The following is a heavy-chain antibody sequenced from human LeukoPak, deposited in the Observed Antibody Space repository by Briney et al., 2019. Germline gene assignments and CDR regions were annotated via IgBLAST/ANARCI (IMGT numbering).Heavy chain of an antibody. J-gene: IGHJ5*02. Sequence: SETLSLTCTVSGGSISSYYWSWIRQPPGKGLEWIGYIYYSGSTNYSPSLKSRVTISVDTSKNQFSLKLSSVTAADTAVYYCARTLRANWFDPWGQGTLVTVSS. CDR3: ARTLRANWFDP. CDR2: IYYSGST. CDR1: GGSISSYY. V-gene: IGHV4-59*01.